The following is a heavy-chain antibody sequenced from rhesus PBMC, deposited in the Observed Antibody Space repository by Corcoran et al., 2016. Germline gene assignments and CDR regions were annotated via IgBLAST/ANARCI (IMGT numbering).Heavy chain of an antibody. D-gene: IGHD2-15*01. J-gene: IGHJ4*01. V-gene: IGHV3-119*01. CDR2: ISSDGSST. CDR3: AKDRCSSTYCSPLDY. CDR1: GFPFSSYW. Sequence: EVQLVESGGGLVQPGGSLRLSCAASGFPFSSYWMFWVRQAPGKGLEWVSRISSDGSSTSYADSVKGRFTISRENAKNSLYLQMNSLRAEDTAVYYCAKDRCSSTYCSPLDYWGQGVLVTVSS.